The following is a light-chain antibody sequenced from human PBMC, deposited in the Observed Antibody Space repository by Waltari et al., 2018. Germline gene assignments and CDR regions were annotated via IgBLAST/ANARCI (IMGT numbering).Light chain of an antibody. CDR3: TSYAGSNNVV. CDR2: KVI. V-gene: IGLV2-8*01. CDR1: TSDVGGYNY. Sequence: QSALTQPPSASGSPGQSVTISCTGTTSDVGGYNYVYWYQQPPGKAPKLMIYKVINRPEGVPGCFAGSKSGRTASLTASGLQAEDEADYYCTSYAGSNNVVFGGGTKLTVL. J-gene: IGLJ2*01.